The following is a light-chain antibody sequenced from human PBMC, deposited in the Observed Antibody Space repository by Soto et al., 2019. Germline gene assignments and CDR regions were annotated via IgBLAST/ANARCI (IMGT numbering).Light chain of an antibody. V-gene: IGKV1-9*01. Sequence: DIQLTQSPSFLSASVGDRVTITCRASQGISNYLAWYQQKPGEPPKLLIYAASTLHTGVPSRFSGSGSETVFSITISSLQPDDFATYYFQQCNGYTRTFGPGTSVDI. CDR1: QGISNY. CDR3: QQCNGYTRT. J-gene: IGKJ3*01. CDR2: AAS.